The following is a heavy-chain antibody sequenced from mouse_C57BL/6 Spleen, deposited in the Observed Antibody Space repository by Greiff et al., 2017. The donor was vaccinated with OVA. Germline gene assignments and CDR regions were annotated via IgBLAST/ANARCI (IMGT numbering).Heavy chain of an antibody. D-gene: IGHD2-3*01. CDR3: ARYDGYGYFDV. V-gene: IGHV1-82*01. CDR2: IYPGDGDT. J-gene: IGHJ1*03. Sequence: VKLVESGPELVKPGASVKISCKASGYAFSSSWMNWVKQRPGKGLEWIGRIYPGDGDTNYNGKFKGKATLTADKSSSTAYMQLSSLTSEDSAVYFCARYDGYGYFDVWGTGTTVTVSS. CDR1: GYAFSSSW.